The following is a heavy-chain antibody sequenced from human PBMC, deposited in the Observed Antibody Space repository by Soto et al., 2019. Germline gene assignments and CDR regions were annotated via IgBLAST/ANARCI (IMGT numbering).Heavy chain of an antibody. V-gene: IGHV4-30-4*01. D-gene: IGHD4-17*01. CDR1: GGSISSGDCY. Sequence: PSETLSLTCTVSGGSISSGDCYWSWLRQSPGKGLEWIGYIYSSGNTFYNPSLKSRVTISLDTSKNQFSLKLSSVTAADTAVYYCARELMPTVANNWFDPWGQGTLVTVSS. J-gene: IGHJ5*02. CDR3: ARELMPTVANNWFDP. CDR2: IYSSGNT.